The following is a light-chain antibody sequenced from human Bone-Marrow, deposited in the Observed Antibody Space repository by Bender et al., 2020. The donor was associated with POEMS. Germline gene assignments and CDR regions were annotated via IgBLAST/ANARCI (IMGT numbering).Light chain of an antibody. CDR1: GSNIGGYP. V-gene: IGLV1-44*01. J-gene: IGLJ2*01. CDR3: CSYVGSGILL. CDR2: KNY. Sequence: QSVLTQPPSVSGTPGQRVTISCSGSGSNIGGYPVNWYQQLPGTAPKLLLYKNYQRPSGVPDRFSGSKSGNTASLTISGLQAEDEAHYYCCSYVGSGILLFGGGTELTVL.